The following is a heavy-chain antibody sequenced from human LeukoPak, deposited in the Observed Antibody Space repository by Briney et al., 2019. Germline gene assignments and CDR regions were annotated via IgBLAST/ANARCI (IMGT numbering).Heavy chain of an antibody. CDR3: ARVARPDLFTAMGMGAFDI. J-gene: IGHJ3*02. Sequence: SETLSLTCTVSGGSISSYYWSWIRQPPGKGLEWIGYIYYSGSTNYNPSLKSRVTTSVDTSKNQFSLKLSSVTAADTAVYYCARVARPDLFTAMGMGAFDIWGQGTMVTVSS. CDR2: IYYSGST. CDR1: GGSISSYY. D-gene: IGHD5-18*01. V-gene: IGHV4-59*01.